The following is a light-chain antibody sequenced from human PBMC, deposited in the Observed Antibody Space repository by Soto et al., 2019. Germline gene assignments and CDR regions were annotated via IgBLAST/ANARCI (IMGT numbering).Light chain of an antibody. CDR1: QNIRSW. CDR3: QQYDEYPLT. Sequence: DIQMTQSPSTLYASVGDRVTITCRASQNIRSWLAWYQQRPGKVPNLLIWDTSKLQSGVPSRFSGSGAGTEFTLTIASLQRDDFATYWCQQYDEYPLTFGGGTKVELK. J-gene: IGKJ4*01. V-gene: IGKV1-5*01. CDR2: DTS.